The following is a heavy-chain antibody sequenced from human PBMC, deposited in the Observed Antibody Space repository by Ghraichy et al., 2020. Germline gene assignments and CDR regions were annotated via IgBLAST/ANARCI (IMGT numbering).Heavy chain of an antibody. V-gene: IGHV1-18*01. CDR1: GYTFTSYG. J-gene: IGHJ5*02. CDR3: ARDLVVVVPAANVLSWFDP. CDR2: ISAYNGNT. Sequence: ASAKVSCKASGYTFTSYGISWVRQAPGQGLEWMGWISAYNGNTNYAQKLQGRVTMTTDTSTSTAYMELRSLRFDDTAVYYCARDLVVVVPAANVLSWFDPWGQGTLVTVSS. D-gene: IGHD2-2*01.